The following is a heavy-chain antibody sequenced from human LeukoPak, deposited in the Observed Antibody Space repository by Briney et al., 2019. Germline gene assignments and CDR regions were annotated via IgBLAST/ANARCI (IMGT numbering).Heavy chain of an antibody. Sequence: TSETLSLTCAVYGGSFSGYYWSWIRQPPGKGLEWIGYIYYSGSTNYNPSLKSRVTISVDTSKNQFSLKLSSVTAADTAVYYCASGRWYYESSGSGYFDLGGRGTLVTVSS. CDR1: GGSFSGYY. CDR2: IYYSGST. J-gene: IGHJ2*01. CDR3: ASGRWYYESSGSGYFDL. D-gene: IGHD3-16*01. V-gene: IGHV4-59*01.